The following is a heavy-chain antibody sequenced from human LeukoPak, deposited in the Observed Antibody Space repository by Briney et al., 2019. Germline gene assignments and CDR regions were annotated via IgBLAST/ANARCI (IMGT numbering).Heavy chain of an antibody. D-gene: IGHD4-17*01. CDR2: INPSGGST. CDR3: ARVPALDYGDPQGPFDY. Sequence: SVKVSCKASGYTFTSYYMHWVRQAPGQGLEWIGIINPSGGSTSYAQKFQGRVTMTGDTSTSTVYMELSSLRSEDTAVYYCARVPALDYGDPQGPFDYWGQGTLVTVSP. J-gene: IGHJ4*02. CDR1: GYTFTSYY. V-gene: IGHV1-46*01.